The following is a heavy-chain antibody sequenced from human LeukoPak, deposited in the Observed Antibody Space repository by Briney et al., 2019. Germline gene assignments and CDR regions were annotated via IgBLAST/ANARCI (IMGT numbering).Heavy chain of an antibody. Sequence: GGSLRLSCAASGFTFSSYSMNWVRQAPGKGLEWVSSISSSSSYIYYADSVRGRFTVSRDNAKSSLYLQMNSLRAEDTAVYYCARFAGIAASGTSSHYYYYGMDVWSQGTTVTVSS. CDR2: ISSSSSYI. V-gene: IGHV3-21*01. CDR1: GFTFSSYS. J-gene: IGHJ6*02. D-gene: IGHD6-13*01. CDR3: ARFAGIAASGTSSHYYYYGMDV.